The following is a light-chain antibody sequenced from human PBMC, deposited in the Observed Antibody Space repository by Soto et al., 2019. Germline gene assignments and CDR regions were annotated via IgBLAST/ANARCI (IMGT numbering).Light chain of an antibody. V-gene: IGLV2-14*01. J-gene: IGLJ1*01. CDR3: SSYTSSLYV. CDR1: SSDVGGYNY. Sequence: QSALTQPASVSGSPGQSITISCTGTSSDVGGYNYVSWYQQHPGKAPKLMIYEVSNRPSGVSNRFSGSKSGNTASLTISGLQDEDEADYYCSSYTSSLYVFGTGTKLIVL. CDR2: EVS.